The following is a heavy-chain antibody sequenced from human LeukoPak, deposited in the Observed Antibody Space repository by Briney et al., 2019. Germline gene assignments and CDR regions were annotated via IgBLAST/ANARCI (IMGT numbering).Heavy chain of an antibody. V-gene: IGHV4-38-2*02. D-gene: IGHD5/OR15-5a*01. CDR3: ARGVYLAAFDI. Sequence: SETLSLTCTVSGYSISSGYYWGWIRQPPGKGLEWIGSIYHSGSTYYNPSLKSRVTISVDTSKNQFSLKLSSVTAADTAVYYCARGVYLAAFDIWGQGTMVTVSS. CDR2: IYHSGST. CDR1: GYSISSGYY. J-gene: IGHJ3*02.